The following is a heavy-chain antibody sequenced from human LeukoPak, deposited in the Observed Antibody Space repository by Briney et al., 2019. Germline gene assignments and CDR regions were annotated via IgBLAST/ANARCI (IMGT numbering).Heavy chain of an antibody. J-gene: IGHJ4*02. D-gene: IGHD2-15*01. CDR3: ARDPIEYCTGGSCYHFDH. CDR2: ISSSSSYI. Sequence: GGSLRLSCAASGFTFSSYEMNWVRQAPGKGLEWVSYISSSSSYIYYADSVKGRSTISRDNAKNSLYLQMNSLRAEDTAVYYCARDPIEYCTGGSCYHFDHWGQGTLVTVSS. CDR1: GFTFSSYE. V-gene: IGHV3-21*05.